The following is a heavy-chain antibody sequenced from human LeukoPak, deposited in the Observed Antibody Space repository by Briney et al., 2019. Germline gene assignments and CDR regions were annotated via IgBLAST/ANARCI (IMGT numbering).Heavy chain of an antibody. Sequence: SETLSLTCTVSGGSIRSYYWSWIRQTPGKGLEWLGNIYYSGSTNHNPSLKSRVTISVDTSKNQFSLKLSSVTAADTAVYYCARTTEAHSWRTRYYDYYMDVWGKGTTVTVSS. CDR1: GGSIRSYY. J-gene: IGHJ6*03. V-gene: IGHV4-59*01. CDR3: ARTTEAHSWRTRYYDYYMDV. D-gene: IGHD6-13*01. CDR2: IYYSGST.